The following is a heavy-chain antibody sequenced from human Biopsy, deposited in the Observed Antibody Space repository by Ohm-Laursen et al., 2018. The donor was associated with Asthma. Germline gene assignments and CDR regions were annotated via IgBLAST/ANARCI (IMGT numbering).Heavy chain of an antibody. CDR3: ARAVDYSHYYGIDV. Sequence: ASVKASCTTSGYTFNSAGITSVRQAPGQGLEWLGWISVYIGNTKVAQKLHDRVSMITDTSTSTAYMELRSLRSDDTAVYFCARAVDYSHYYGIDVWGQGTTVTVS. D-gene: IGHD3-10*01. J-gene: IGHJ6*02. CDR2: ISVYIGNT. V-gene: IGHV1-18*01. CDR1: GYTFNSAG.